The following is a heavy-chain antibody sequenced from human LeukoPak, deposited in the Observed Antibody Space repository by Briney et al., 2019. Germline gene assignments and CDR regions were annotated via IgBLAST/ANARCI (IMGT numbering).Heavy chain of an antibody. Sequence: SETLSLTCGVSGYSISSGFYWGWIRPPPGKGLEWIGSMYHSGSIYYNRSLKSRVTISADTSNNHLSLKLSSVTAADTAVYYCVRHPDPYYDIFLVWGKGTTVTVSS. V-gene: IGHV4-38-2*01. CDR2: MYHSGSI. D-gene: IGHD3-9*01. J-gene: IGHJ6*04. CDR3: VRHPDPYYDIFLV. CDR1: GYSISSGFY.